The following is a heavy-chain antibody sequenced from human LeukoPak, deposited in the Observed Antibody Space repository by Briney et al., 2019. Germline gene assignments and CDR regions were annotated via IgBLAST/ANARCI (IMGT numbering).Heavy chain of an antibody. J-gene: IGHJ4*02. V-gene: IGHV3-7*01. CDR2: MKQDGSEK. D-gene: IGHD3-3*01. CDR1: GFTFNRYW. Sequence: QPGGSLRLSCAASGFTFNRYWMNWVRQAPGKGLEWVANMKQDGSEKYYVDSVKGRFTISRDNAKNSLYLQMNSLRAEDTAVYYCARGVVIRPVYFDYWGQGTLVTVSS. CDR3: ARGVVIRPVYFDY.